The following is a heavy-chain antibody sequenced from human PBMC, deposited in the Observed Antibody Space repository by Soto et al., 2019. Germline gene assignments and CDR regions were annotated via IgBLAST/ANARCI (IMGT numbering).Heavy chain of an antibody. CDR3: AKDPRIAAAGTGLCDY. Sequence: PGGSLRLSCAASGFTFSSYGMHWVRQAPGKGLEWVAVISYDGSNKYYADSVKGRFTISRDNSKNTLYLQMNSLRAEDTAVYYCAKDPRIAAAGTGLCDYWGQGTLVTVSS. V-gene: IGHV3-30*18. CDR1: GFTFSSYG. CDR2: ISYDGSNK. D-gene: IGHD6-13*01. J-gene: IGHJ4*02.